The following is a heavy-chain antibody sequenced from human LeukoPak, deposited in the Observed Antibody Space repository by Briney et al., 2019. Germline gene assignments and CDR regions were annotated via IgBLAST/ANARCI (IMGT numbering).Heavy chain of an antibody. V-gene: IGHV3-21*03. CDR3: ARKKKGQQLVGVYFDY. D-gene: IGHD6-13*01. Sequence: GGSLRLSCAASGFTFSSYSMNWVRQAPGKGLEWVSSISSSSSYIYYADSVKGRFTISRDNAKNSLYLQMNSLRAEDTAVYYCARKKKGQQLVGVYFDYWGQGTLVTVSS. J-gene: IGHJ4*02. CDR1: GFTFSSYS. CDR2: ISSSSSYI.